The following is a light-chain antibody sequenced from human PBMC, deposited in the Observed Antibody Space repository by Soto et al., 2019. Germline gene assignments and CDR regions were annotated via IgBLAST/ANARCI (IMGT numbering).Light chain of an antibody. J-gene: IGLJ2*01. CDR1: SSDVGGYNY. V-gene: IGLV2-14*01. Sequence: QSALTQPASVSGSPGQSITISCTGTSSDVGGYNYVSWYQQHPGKVPTLVIYDVSHRPSGVSNRFSGSKSGNTASLTISGLQAEDEADYYCSSYTSGSSTVVFGGGTKVTVL. CDR2: DVS. CDR3: SSYTSGSSTVV.